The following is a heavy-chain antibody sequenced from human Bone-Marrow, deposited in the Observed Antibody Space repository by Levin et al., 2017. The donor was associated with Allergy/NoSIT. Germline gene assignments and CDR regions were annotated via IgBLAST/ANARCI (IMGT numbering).Heavy chain of an antibody. V-gene: IGHV3-33*06. CDR3: AKDVRSGSMDV. J-gene: IGHJ6*02. Sequence: GGSLRLSCVASGYTFSDHGIHWVRQAPGKGLEWVALVWSHGTDKYYADSVRGRFTISRDNSKNTVYLQMDSLRAEDTAIYYCAKDVRSGSMDVWGQGTTVTVSS. D-gene: IGHD3-10*01. CDR2: VWSHGTDK. CDR1: GYTFSDHG.